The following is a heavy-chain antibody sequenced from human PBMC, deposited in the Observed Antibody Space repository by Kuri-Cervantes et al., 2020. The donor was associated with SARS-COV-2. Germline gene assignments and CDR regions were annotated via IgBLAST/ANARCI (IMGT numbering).Heavy chain of an antibody. J-gene: IGHJ4*02. V-gene: IGHV3-30-3*01. CDR2: ISYDGSNK. CDR1: GFTFSSYA. Sequence: GESLKISCAASGFTFSSYATHWVRQAPGKGLEWVAVISYDGSNKYYADSVKGRFTISRDNSKNTLYLQMNSLRAEDTAVYYCARDSYGSGAPFDYWGQGTLVTVSS. D-gene: IGHD3-10*01. CDR3: ARDSYGSGAPFDY.